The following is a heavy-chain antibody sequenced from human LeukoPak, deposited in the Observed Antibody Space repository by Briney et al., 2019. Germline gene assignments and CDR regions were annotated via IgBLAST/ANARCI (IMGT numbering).Heavy chain of an antibody. D-gene: IGHD6-13*01. V-gene: IGHV4-34*12. CDR2: IFYSGST. CDR1: GGSFSGYY. CDR3: ARDVGSSWYFDY. Sequence: SETLSLTCAVYGGSFSGYYWGWVRQPPGKALEWIGNIFYSGSTYYSPSLKSRVTISLDTSRNQFSLKLNSVTAADTAVYYCARDVGSSWYFDYWGQGTLVTVSS. J-gene: IGHJ4*02.